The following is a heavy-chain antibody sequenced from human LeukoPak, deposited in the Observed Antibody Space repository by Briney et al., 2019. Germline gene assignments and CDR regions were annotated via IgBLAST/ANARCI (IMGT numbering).Heavy chain of an antibody. Sequence: GASVKVSCKASGYTFTNYYIHWVRQAPGQGLQWMGWINPKSGGTNYAQNFQGRVTMTRDTSITTAYMELSSLRSEDTAVYYCATVRGNDYWGQGTLVTVSS. D-gene: IGHD1-1*01. CDR1: GYTFTNYY. CDR3: ATVRGNDY. V-gene: IGHV1-2*02. J-gene: IGHJ4*02. CDR2: INPKSGGT.